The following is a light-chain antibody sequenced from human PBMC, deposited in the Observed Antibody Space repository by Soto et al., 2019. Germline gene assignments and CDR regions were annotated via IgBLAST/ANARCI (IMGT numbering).Light chain of an antibody. CDR3: QKSYSPPWT. Sequence: DLQLTQSPSCLSASVGDRVTITCRASQPIGSHLNWFQHKAGKAPKLLIYGGSTLIGGVPSRFSASGSGTDFTLTINSLQPEDFATYFCQKSYSPPWTFGQGTKVEIK. CDR1: QPIGSH. CDR2: GGS. J-gene: IGKJ1*01. V-gene: IGKV1-39*01.